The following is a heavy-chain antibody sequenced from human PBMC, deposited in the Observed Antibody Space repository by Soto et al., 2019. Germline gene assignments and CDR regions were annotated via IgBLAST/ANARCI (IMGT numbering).Heavy chain of an antibody. CDR1: GFTFDDYT. CDR3: AKLMTGYGDFDS. CDR2: ISWKGRDT. V-gene: IGHV3-43*01. D-gene: IGHD4-17*01. Sequence: GGSLRLSCTVSGFTFDDYTMHWVRQAPGKGLELVSTISWKGRDTYYADFVKGRFTISRDNSKNSLYLQMNSLTTEDTALYYCAKLMTGYGDFDSWGQGTLVTVSS. J-gene: IGHJ4*02.